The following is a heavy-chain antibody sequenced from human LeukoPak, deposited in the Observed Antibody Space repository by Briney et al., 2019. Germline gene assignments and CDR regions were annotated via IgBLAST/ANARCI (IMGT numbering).Heavy chain of an antibody. Sequence: GLSLKISCKGSGYSFTTNWIVWVRQMPGKGLEWMGVIYPGDSDTRYTPSFQGQVTISADKSVSTAYLQWSSLKASDTAMYYCATTPLALTGETFDYWGQ. CDR1: GYSFTTNW. CDR2: IYPGDSDT. CDR3: ATTPLALTGETFDY. J-gene: IGHJ4*02. V-gene: IGHV5-51*01. D-gene: IGHD3-3*02.